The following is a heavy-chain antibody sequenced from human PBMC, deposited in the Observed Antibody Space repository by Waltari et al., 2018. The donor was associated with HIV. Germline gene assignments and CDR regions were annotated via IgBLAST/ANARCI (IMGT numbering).Heavy chain of an antibody. V-gene: IGHV3-21*02. Sequence: EVQLVESGGGLVQPGGSLRLSCAASGFNFNIYSMNWVRQTPGKGLEWVSFISSETEDIYYADSVKGRCTISRDRARNSMFLQMSSLRVEDTALYFCARGASGGKYRPAYFDHWGQGTQVTVSS. D-gene: IGHD2-15*01. J-gene: IGHJ4*02. CDR1: GFNFNIYS. CDR2: ISSETEDI. CDR3: ARGASGGKYRPAYFDH.